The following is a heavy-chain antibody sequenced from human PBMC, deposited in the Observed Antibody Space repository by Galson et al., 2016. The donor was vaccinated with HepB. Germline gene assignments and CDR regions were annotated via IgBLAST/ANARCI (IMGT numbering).Heavy chain of an antibody. V-gene: IGHV3-23*01. D-gene: IGHD6-13*01. CDR2: ISGSGHST. CDR3: AEHQSPGSGSSWYFDY. J-gene: IGHJ4*02. Sequence: SLRLSCAASGFTFSSYAFTWVRQAPGKGLEWVSAISGSGHSTYYAGSVKGRFTISRDNSKNTMYLQMHSLRAQDTAVYYCAEHQSPGSGSSWYFDYWGQGTLVTVSS. CDR1: GFTFSSYA.